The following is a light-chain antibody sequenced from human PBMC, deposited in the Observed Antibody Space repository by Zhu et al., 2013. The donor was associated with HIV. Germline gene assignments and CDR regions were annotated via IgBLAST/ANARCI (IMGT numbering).Light chain of an antibody. Sequence: EIVMTQSPATLSVSPGERATLSCRASQSVSSNLAWYQQKPGQAPRLLIYGASSRATGIPDRFSGSGSGTDFTLTISRLEPEDFAVYYCQQYGTLPKTFGQGTKVEIK. CDR2: GAS. CDR3: QQYGTLPKT. V-gene: IGKV3-20*01. J-gene: IGKJ1*01. CDR1: QSVSSN.